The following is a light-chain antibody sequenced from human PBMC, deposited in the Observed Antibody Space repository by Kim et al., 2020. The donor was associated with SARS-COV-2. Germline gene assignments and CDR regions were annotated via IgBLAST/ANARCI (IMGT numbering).Light chain of an antibody. V-gene: IGLV2-14*03. J-gene: IGLJ3*02. CDR3: SSYTSSRTVV. CDR1: SSYVGGYNY. Sequence: GRSITISCTGTSSYVGGYNYVSWYQQHPGKAPRLMIYDVTNRPSGVSDRFSGSKSGNTASLTISGLQAEDEADYYCSSYTSSRTVVFGGGTQLTVL. CDR2: DVT.